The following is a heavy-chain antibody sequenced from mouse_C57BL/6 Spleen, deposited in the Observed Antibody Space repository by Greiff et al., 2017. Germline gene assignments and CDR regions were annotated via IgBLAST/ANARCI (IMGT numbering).Heavy chain of an antibody. V-gene: IGHV1-82*01. CDR1: GYAFSSSW. CDR3: ARERLGDYGYFDV. Sequence: VQLQQSGPELVKPGASVKISCKASGYAFSSSWMNWVKQRPGKGLEWIGRIYPGDGDTNYNGKFKGKATLTADKSSSTAYMQLSGLTSEDSAVYFCARERLGDYGYFDVWGTGTTVTVSS. D-gene: IGHD1-2*01. CDR2: IYPGDGDT. J-gene: IGHJ1*03.